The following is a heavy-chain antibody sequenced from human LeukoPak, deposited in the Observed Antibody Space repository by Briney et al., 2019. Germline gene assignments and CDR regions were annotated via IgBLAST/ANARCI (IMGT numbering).Heavy chain of an antibody. CDR3: AKLRSGDPVAATNY. J-gene: IGHJ4*02. Sequence: PRGSLRLPCAASGFTFSNYAMSWVRQAPGKGLEWVSTISGSGGSTYYADTVQGRFTISRDNSKNTLYLQMNSLRVDDTAVYYCAKLRSGDPVAATNYWGQGTLVTVSS. CDR1: GFTFSNYA. CDR2: ISGSGGST. D-gene: IGHD2-15*01. V-gene: IGHV3-23*01.